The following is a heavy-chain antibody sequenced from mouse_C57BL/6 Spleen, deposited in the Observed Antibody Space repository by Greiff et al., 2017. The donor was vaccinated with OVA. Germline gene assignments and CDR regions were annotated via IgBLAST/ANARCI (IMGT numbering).Heavy chain of an antibody. CDR2: IHPNSGST. J-gene: IGHJ1*03. D-gene: IGHD1-1*01. CDR3: ARDGDGSSFWYFDV. Sequence: QVQLQQPGAELVKPGASVKLSCKASGYTFTSYWMHWVKQRPGQGLEWIGMIHPNSGSTNYNEKFKSKATLTVDKSSSTSYMQLSSLTSEDSAVYYCARDGDGSSFWYFDVWGTGTTVTVSS. V-gene: IGHV1-64*01. CDR1: GYTFTSYW.